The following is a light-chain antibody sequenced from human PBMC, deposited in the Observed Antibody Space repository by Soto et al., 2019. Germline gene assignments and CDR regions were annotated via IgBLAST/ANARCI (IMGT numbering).Light chain of an antibody. CDR1: SSDVGSYDL. V-gene: IGLV2-14*02. CDR2: DVT. Sequence: QSALTQPASVSGSPGQSITISCIGTSSDVGSYDLVSWYQQHPGNAPKLIIYDVTNRPSGVSNRFSGSKSGDTASLTISGLLAEDEADYYCSSYTSSTTLSIFGGGTKLTVL. CDR3: SSYTSSTTLSI. J-gene: IGLJ2*01.